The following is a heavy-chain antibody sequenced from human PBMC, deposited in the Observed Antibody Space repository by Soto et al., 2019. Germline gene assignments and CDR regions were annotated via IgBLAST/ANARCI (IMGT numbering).Heavy chain of an antibody. CDR3: ARLGVPWIQLWVDYYFDY. V-gene: IGHV4-59*01. CDR1: GGSISSYY. D-gene: IGHD5-18*01. J-gene: IGHJ4*02. Sequence: KPSETLSLTCTVSGGSISSYYWSWIRQPPGKGLEWIGYIYYSGSTNYNPSLKSRVTISVDTSKNQFSLKLSSVTAADTAVYYCARLGVPWIQLWVDYYFDYWGQGTLVTVSS. CDR2: IYYSGST.